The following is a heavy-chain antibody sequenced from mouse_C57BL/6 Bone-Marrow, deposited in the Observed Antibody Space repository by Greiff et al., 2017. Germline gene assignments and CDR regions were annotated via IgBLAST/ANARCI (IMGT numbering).Heavy chain of an antibody. D-gene: IGHD6-1*01. CDR3: TSRAAPYFDY. Sequence: EVMLVESGGGLVQPGGSMKLSCAASGFTFSDDWMDWVRQSPEKGLEWVAEIRNKANNHATYYAESVKGRFTISRDDSKSSVYLQMNSLRAEDTGIYYCTSRAAPYFDYWGQGTTLTVSS. CDR2: IRNKANNHAT. J-gene: IGHJ2*01. CDR1: GFTFSDDW. V-gene: IGHV6-6*01.